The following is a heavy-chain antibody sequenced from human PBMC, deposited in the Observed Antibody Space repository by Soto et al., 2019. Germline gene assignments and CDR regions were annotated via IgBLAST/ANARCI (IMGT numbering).Heavy chain of an antibody. Sequence: NPXATLSLTCTVSGGPISSGGYYWSWIRQHPGKGLEWIGYIYYSGSTYYNPSLKSRVTISVDTSKNQFSLKLSSVTAADTAVYYCARAESGIVVLALAFDIWGQGTMVTVSS. D-gene: IGHD2-15*01. CDR2: IYYSGST. J-gene: IGHJ3*02. V-gene: IGHV4-31*03. CDR1: GGPISSGGYY. CDR3: ARAESGIVVLALAFDI.